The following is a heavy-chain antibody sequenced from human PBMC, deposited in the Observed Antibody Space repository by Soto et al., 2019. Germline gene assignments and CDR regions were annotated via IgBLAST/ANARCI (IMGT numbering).Heavy chain of an antibody. CDR2: IKQDGNEK. J-gene: IGHJ4*02. Sequence: GGSLRLSCVASGFTFSSYWMRWVRQAPGKGLEWVANIKQDGNEKHYVDSVKGRFTISRDNAKNSLYLQMNSLRAEDTAVYYCTRANWGASDNWGQGTLVTVSS. CDR3: TRANWGASDN. CDR1: GFTFSSYW. V-gene: IGHV3-7*04. D-gene: IGHD7-27*01.